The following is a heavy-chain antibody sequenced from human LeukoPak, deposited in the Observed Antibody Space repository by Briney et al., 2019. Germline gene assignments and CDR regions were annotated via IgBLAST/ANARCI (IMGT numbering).Heavy chain of an antibody. CDR3: AHFRGGAFDF. CDR2: IYYSGST. V-gene: IGHV4-39*01. CDR1: GGSISSSSFY. D-gene: IGHD3-16*01. J-gene: IGHJ3*01. Sequence: SETLSLTCTVSGGSISSSSFYWGWIRQPPGKGLEWIGSIYYSGSTYYNPSLKSRVTISVDASKNEFSLRLSSVTAADTAVYYCAHFRGGAFDFWGRGTMVTVSS.